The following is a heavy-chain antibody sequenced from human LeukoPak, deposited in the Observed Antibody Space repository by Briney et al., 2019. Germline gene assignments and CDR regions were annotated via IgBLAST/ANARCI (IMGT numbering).Heavy chain of an antibody. CDR1: GFTFSSYG. Sequence: GGSLGLSCAASGFTFSSYGMHWVRQAPGKGLEWVAVIWYDGGNKHYADSVKGRFTISRDNSKNTLYLQMNSLRAEDTAVYYCARDLEVGAILGYWGQGTLVTVSS. J-gene: IGHJ4*02. CDR2: IWYDGGNK. CDR3: ARDLEVGAILGY. V-gene: IGHV3-33*01. D-gene: IGHD1-26*01.